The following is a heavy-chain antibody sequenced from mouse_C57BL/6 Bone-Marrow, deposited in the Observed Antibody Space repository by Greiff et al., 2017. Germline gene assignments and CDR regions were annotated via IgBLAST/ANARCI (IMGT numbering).Heavy chain of an antibody. CDR2: INPNNGGT. D-gene: IGHD2-2*01. Sequence: VQLQQSGPELAKPGASVKISCKASGYTFTDYYMNWVKQSHGKSLEWIGDINPNNGGTSYNQKFKGKDTLTVDKSSSTAYMELRSLTSEDSAVYYCAVTSFAYWGQGTLVTVSA. J-gene: IGHJ3*01. V-gene: IGHV1-26*01. CDR1: GYTFTDYY. CDR3: AVTSFAY.